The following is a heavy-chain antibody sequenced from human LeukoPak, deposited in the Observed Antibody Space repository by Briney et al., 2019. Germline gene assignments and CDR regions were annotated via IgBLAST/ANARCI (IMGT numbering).Heavy chain of an antibody. Sequence: GRSLRLSCAASGFTFSTYGMHWVRQAPGKGLEWVAVIWYDGSNKFYADSVKARFTISRDNSNNTLHLQMNSLRAEDTAVFYCARAPDYAITFDYWGQGTLVTVSS. V-gene: IGHV3-33*01. CDR1: GFTFSTYG. J-gene: IGHJ4*02. CDR3: ARAPDYAITFDY. CDR2: IWYDGSNK. D-gene: IGHD4-17*01.